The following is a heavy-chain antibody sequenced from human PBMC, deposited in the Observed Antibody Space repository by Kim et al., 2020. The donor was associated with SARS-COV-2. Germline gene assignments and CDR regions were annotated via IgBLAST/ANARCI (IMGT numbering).Heavy chain of an antibody. V-gene: IGHV3-23*01. CDR2: ISGAAYRT. D-gene: IGHD3-10*01. CDR3: ANGRISGSYYYYGMDV. J-gene: IGHJ6*01. CDR1: GFTFSGNA. Sequence: GGSLRLSCAASGFTFSGNAMNWVRQAPGKGLEWVSAISGAAYRTYYADSVKGRFTISRDNSKNTLDLQMSGLRAEDTAVYYCANGRISGSYYYYGMDVWG.